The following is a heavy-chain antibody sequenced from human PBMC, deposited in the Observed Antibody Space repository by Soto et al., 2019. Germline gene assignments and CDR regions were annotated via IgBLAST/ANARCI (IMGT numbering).Heavy chain of an antibody. J-gene: IGHJ4*02. CDR3: AKKVNSGSGSQFFDY. V-gene: IGHV3-23*01. Sequence: GSLRLSCAASGFTFSSYSMSWVRQAPGKGLEWVSGFRSGGDDDTTYYADSVRGRFTISRDNSKNTLFLQMKSLRVEDTAIYYCAKKVNSGSGSQFFDYWGQGTLVTVSS. D-gene: IGHD3-10*01. CDR2: FRSGGDDDTT. CDR1: GFTFSSYS.